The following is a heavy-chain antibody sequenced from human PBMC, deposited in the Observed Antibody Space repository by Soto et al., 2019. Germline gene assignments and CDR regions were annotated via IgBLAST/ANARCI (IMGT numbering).Heavy chain of an antibody. Sequence: AASVKVSCKVSGYFLTALSIHWVRQAPGKGLEGMGGFDREDGETIYAQKFQGRVTMTEDTSTDSAYMELSSLTSEDTAIYYCAHGEGIVKSIVYFDSWGQGTLVTVSS. CDR3: AHGEGIVKSIVYFDS. D-gene: IGHD1-26*01. V-gene: IGHV1-24*01. J-gene: IGHJ4*02. CDR1: GYFLTALS. CDR2: FDREDGET.